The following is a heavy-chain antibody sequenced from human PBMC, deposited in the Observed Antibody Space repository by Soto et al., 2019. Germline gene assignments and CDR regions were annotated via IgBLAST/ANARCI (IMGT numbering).Heavy chain of an antibody. J-gene: IGHJ4*02. CDR2: IYYSGST. Sequence: SETLSLTCTVSGGSISSYYWSWIRQPPGKGLEWIGYIYYSGSTNYNPSLKSRVSISVDTSKNQFSLKLSSVTAADTAVYYCARVARTGQYYFDFWGQGALVTVSS. CDR3: ARVARTGQYYFDF. V-gene: IGHV4-59*01. CDR1: GGSISSYY. D-gene: IGHD1-1*01.